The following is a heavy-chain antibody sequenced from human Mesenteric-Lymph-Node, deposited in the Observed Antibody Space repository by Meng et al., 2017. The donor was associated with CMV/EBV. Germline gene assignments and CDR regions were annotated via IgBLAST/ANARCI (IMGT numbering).Heavy chain of an antibody. Sequence: GESLKISCVASGFTFSDYGMHWVRQSPGKGLEWVAYDGSNKYYADSVKGRFTISRDNSKNTLYLQMDSLRAEDTAVYYCAKDQAGGYIYGYEGFDFWGQGTLVTVLL. V-gene: IGHV3-30*02. D-gene: IGHD5-18*01. CDR2: DGSNK. CDR1: GFTFSDYG. J-gene: IGHJ4*02. CDR3: AKDQAGGYIYGYEGFDF.